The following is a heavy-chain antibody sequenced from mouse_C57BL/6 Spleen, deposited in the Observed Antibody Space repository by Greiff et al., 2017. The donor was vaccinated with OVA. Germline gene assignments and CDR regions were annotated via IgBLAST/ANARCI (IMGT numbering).Heavy chain of an antibody. D-gene: IGHD3-2*02. J-gene: IGHJ1*03. V-gene: IGHV1-50*01. Sequence: QVQLQQPGAELVKPGASVKLSCKASGYTFTSYWMQWVKQRPGQGLEWIGEIDPSDSYTNYHQQFKGKATLTVETSSSTAYMQLSSLTSEDAAVYYCARGDQGYFDVGGTGTTVTVAS. CDR2: IDPSDSYT. CDR1: GYTFTSYW. CDR3: ARGDQGYFDV.